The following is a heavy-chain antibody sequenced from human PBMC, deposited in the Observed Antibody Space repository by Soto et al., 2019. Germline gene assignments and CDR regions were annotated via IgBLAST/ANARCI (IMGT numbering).Heavy chain of an antibody. CDR1: GFTFSTYT. CDR3: ARDHDSGDYTFDY. J-gene: IGHJ4*02. Sequence: VQLVESGGGLVKPGGSLRLSCAASGFTFSTYTMNWVRQAPGKGLEWVSSISSGSSYTFYADLVKGRFTISRDNAKNSLSLQMNSLRAEDTAVYYCARDHDSGDYTFDYWGQGTLVTVSS. D-gene: IGHD4-17*01. V-gene: IGHV3-21*01. CDR2: ISSGSSYT.